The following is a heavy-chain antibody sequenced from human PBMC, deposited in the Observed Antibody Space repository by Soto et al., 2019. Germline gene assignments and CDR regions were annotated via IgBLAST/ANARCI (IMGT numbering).Heavy chain of an antibody. CDR1: GGSISSYY. CDR3: ASYTTDYDFWSGYYNWFDP. J-gene: IGHJ5*02. Sequence: SETLSLTCTVSGGSISSYYWSWIRQPPGKGLEWIGYIYYSGSTNYNPSLKSRVTISVDTSKNQFSLKLSSVTAADTAVYYCASYTTDYDFWSGYYNWFDPWGQRTLVTVSS. V-gene: IGHV4-59*01. CDR2: IYYSGST. D-gene: IGHD3-3*01.